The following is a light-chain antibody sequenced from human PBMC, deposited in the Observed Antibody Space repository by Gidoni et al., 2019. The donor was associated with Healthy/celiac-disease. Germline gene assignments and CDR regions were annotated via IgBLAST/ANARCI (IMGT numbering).Light chain of an antibody. Sequence: DIVLTQSPGTLSLSPGERATLSCRASQSVSSSYLAWYQQKPGQAPRLLIYGASSRATGIPDRFSGSGSGTDFTLTISRLEPEDFAVYYCGIMTFGQGTKLEIK. CDR2: GAS. CDR3: GIMT. CDR1: QSVSSSY. J-gene: IGKJ2*01. V-gene: IGKV3-20*01.